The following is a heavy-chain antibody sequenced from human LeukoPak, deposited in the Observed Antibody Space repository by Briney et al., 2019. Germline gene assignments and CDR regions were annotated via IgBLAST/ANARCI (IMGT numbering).Heavy chain of an antibody. V-gene: IGHV3-21*01. D-gene: IGHD6-19*01. J-gene: IGHJ4*02. CDR1: GFTFSSYS. CDR2: ISSSSSYI. CDR3: ARDPSPYSSGWRGFDY. Sequence: GGSLRLSCAASGFTFSSYSMNWVRQAPGKGLEWVSSISSSSSYIYYADSVKGRFTISRDNAKNSLYLQMNSLRAEDTAVYYCARDPSPYSSGWRGFDYWGQGTLVTVSS.